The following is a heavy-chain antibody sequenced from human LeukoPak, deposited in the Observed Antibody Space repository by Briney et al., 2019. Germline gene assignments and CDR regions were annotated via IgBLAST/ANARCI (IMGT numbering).Heavy chain of an antibody. CDR2: IYYSGCT. J-gene: IGHJ4*02. V-gene: IGHV4-59*01. Sequence: AETLSLTCTVSGGSITSYHYSWIRQPPGKGREWIGYIYYSGCTNYNPSLKSRFTISVDTPKHQFSLKLSSVTAADTAVYYCARGGSGTYYHYWGQGTLVTVSS. CDR3: ARGGSGTYYHY. D-gene: IGHD1-26*01. CDR1: GGSITSYH.